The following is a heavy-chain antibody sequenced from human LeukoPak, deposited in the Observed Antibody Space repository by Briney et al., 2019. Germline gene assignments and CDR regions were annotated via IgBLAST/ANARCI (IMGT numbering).Heavy chain of an antibody. Sequence: GGSLRLSCAASGFTFSSYAMSWVRQAPGKGLEWVSAISGSGGSTYYADSVKGRFTISRDNSKNTLYLQMNSLRAEDTAVYYCATRITTIVVVISDDAEYFQHWGQGTLVTVSS. V-gene: IGHV3-23*01. CDR3: ATRITTIVVVISDDAEYFQH. J-gene: IGHJ1*01. D-gene: IGHD3-22*01. CDR1: GFTFSSYA. CDR2: ISGSGGST.